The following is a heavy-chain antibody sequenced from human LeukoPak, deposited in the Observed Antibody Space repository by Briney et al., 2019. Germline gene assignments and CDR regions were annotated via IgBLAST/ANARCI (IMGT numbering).Heavy chain of an antibody. J-gene: IGHJ4*02. CDR2: IYYSGST. CDR3: ARHGGYYFDH. CDR1: GGSISSSSYY. V-gene: IGHV4-39*01. Sequence: SETLSLTCTVSGGSISSSSYYWGWIRQPPGKGLEWIGSIYYSGSTIYNPSLMSRVTISIDTSKNQFSLILSSVTAADTAVYYCARHGGYYFDHWGQGTLVTVSS. D-gene: IGHD3-16*01.